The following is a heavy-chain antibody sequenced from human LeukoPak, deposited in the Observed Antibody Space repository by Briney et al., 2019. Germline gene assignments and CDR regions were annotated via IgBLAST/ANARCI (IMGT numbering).Heavy chain of an antibody. CDR2: ISSSSSYI. Sequence: GGSLRLSCAASGFTFSSYSMNWVRLAPGKGLEWVSSISSSSSYIYYADSVKGRFTISRDNAKNSLYLQMNSLRAEDTAVYYCARDCSSTSCYKGYYYYYMDVWGKGTTVTVSS. V-gene: IGHV3-21*01. D-gene: IGHD2-2*02. CDR1: GFTFSSYS. J-gene: IGHJ6*03. CDR3: ARDCSSTSCYKGYYYYYMDV.